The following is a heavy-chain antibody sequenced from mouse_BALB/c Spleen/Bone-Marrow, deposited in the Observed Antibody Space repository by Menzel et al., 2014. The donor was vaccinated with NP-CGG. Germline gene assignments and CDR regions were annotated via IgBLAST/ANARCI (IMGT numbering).Heavy chain of an antibody. V-gene: IGHV5-2*01. CDR3: ARHGDYYGSSLFAY. D-gene: IGHD1-1*01. Sequence: EVKLVESGGGLEQPGESLKLSCESNEYEFPSHDMSWVRKTPEKRLELVAAINSDGGSTYYPDTMERRFIISRDNSKKTLYLQMSSLRSEDTAFYYCARHGDYYGSSLFAYWGQGTLVTVSA. J-gene: IGHJ3*01. CDR1: EYEFPSHD. CDR2: INSDGGST.